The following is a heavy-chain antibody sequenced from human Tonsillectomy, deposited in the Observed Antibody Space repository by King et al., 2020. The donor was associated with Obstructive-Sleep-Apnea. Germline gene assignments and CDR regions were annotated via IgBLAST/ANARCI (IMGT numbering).Heavy chain of an antibody. D-gene: IGHD3-22*01. J-gene: IGHJ5*02. CDR1: GGSISSGGYY. CDR2: IYYSGST. V-gene: IGHV4-31*03. CDR3: AGGRNYYDSSGYCWFDP. Sequence: QLQESGPGLVKPSQTLCLTCTVSGGSISSGGYYWSWIRQHPGRGLEWIGYIYYSGSTYYNPSLKSRATISVDTSKNQVSLKLSSVTAADTAVYYCAGGRNYYDSSGYCWFDPWGQGTLVTVSS.